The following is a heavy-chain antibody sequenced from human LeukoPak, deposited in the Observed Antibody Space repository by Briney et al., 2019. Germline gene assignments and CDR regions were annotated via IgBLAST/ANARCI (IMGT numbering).Heavy chain of an antibody. CDR3: AKSSYWSNPYYFDY. V-gene: IGHV3-30*02. J-gene: IGHJ4*02. D-gene: IGHD2-2*01. CDR2: IRYDGSNE. Sequence: GGSLRLSCAASGFTFSSYGMHWVRQAPGKGLEWVSFIRYDGSNEYYADSVRGRFTISRDNSKNTLSLQMNSLRAEDTAVYYCAKSSYWSNPYYFDYWGQGTLVTVSS. CDR1: GFTFSSYG.